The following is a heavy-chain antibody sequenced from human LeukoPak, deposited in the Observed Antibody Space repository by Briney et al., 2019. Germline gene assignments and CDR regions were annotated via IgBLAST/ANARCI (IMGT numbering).Heavy chain of an antibody. CDR2: ISAYNGNT. CDR1: GYTFTSYG. J-gene: IGHJ4*02. V-gene: IGHV1-18*01. CDR3: ARDDLPCDSSGYLGY. Sequence: ASVKVSCKASGYTFTSYGISWVRQAPGQGLEWMGWISAYNGNTNYAQKLQGRVTMTTDTSTSTAYMELRSLRSDDTAVYYCARDDLPCDSSGYLGYWGQGTLVTVSS. D-gene: IGHD3-22*01.